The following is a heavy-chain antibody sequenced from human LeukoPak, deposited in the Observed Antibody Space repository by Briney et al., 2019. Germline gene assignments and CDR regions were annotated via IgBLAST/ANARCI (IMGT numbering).Heavy chain of an antibody. CDR3: ARSPLRGSGYYYFSGNWFDP. D-gene: IGHD3-22*01. Sequence: SETLSLTCAVYGGSFSGYYWSWIRQPPGKGLAGIGEINHSESTNYNPSLKSRVTISVDTSKNQFSLQLSSVTAADTAVYYCARSPLRGSGYYYFSGNWFDPWGQGTLVTVSS. J-gene: IGHJ5*02. CDR1: GGSFSGYY. V-gene: IGHV4-34*01. CDR2: INHSEST.